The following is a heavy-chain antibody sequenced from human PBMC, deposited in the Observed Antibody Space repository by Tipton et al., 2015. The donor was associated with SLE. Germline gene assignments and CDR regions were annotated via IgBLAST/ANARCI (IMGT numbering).Heavy chain of an antibody. Sequence: GSLRLSCGASGFTFSSYWMHWVRQAPGKGLVWVSRIYSDGSSANYADSVKGRFTISRDNAKSTLYLQMNSLRAEDTAVYFCAKGSGWYEDDGMDVWGQGTTVTVSS. D-gene: IGHD6-19*01. J-gene: IGHJ6*02. V-gene: IGHV3-74*01. CDR2: IYSDGSSA. CDR1: GFTFSSYW. CDR3: AKGSGWYEDDGMDV.